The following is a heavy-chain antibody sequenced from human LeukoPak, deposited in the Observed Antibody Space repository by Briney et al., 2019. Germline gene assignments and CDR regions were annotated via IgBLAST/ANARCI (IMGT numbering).Heavy chain of an antibody. Sequence: EASVKVSCKASGGTFSSYAISWVRQAPGQGLEWMGRIIPILGIANYAQKFQGRVTITADKSTSTAYMELSSLRSEDTAVYNCARSLPGPSYYYGSGTPLDWGQGTLVTVSS. CDR1: GGTFSSYA. V-gene: IGHV1-69*04. J-gene: IGHJ4*02. D-gene: IGHD3-10*01. CDR2: IIPILGIA. CDR3: ARSLPGPSYYYGSGTPLD.